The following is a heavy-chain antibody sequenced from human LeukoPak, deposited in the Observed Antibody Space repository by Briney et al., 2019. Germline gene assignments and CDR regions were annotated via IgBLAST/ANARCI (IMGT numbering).Heavy chain of an antibody. CDR3: ARGLVSAARTPGY. CDR1: GGPFSGYY. Sequence: SETLSLTCAVYGGPFSGYYWSWIRQPPGKGLEWIGEINHSGSTNYNPSLKSRVTISVDTSKNQFSLKLSSVTAADTAVYYCARGLVSAARTPGYWGQGTLVTVSS. D-gene: IGHD6-6*01. J-gene: IGHJ4*02. V-gene: IGHV4-34*01. CDR2: INHSGST.